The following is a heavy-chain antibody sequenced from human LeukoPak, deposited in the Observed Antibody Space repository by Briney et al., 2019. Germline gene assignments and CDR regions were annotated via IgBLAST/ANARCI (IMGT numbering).Heavy chain of an antibody. D-gene: IGHD2-2*01. CDR1: GYIFTGYG. CDR2: ISAYNGNT. J-gene: IGHJ4*02. V-gene: IGHV1-18*01. Sequence: ASVKVSCKASGYIFTGYGIVWVRQAPGQGLEWMGWISAYNGNTNYAQKLQGRVTMTRDTSTSTVYMELSSLRSEDTAVYYCASRSTSFGGDPFDYWGQGTLVTVSS. CDR3: ASRSTSFGGDPFDY.